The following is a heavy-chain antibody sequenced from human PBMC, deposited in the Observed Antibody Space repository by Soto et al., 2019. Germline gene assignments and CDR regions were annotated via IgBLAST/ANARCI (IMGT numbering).Heavy chain of an antibody. Sequence: VPLVESGGGLVQPGRSLRLSCAASGFTFDDYAMHWVRQAPGKGLEWVSGISWNSASMDYADSVKDRFSISRDNAENSLYLQMNILKIEDTAFYYCARSFSDSYYDLDFWGQGTLVTVSS. CDR1: GFTFDDYA. J-gene: IGHJ4*02. CDR2: ISWNSASM. V-gene: IGHV3-9*01. D-gene: IGHD1-26*01. CDR3: ARSFSDSYYDLDF.